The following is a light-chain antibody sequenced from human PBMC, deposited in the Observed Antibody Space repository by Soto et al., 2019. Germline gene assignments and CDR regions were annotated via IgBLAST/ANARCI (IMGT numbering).Light chain of an antibody. CDR2: AAS. J-gene: IGKJ1*01. CDR3: QQYNSYSKT. V-gene: IGKV1-5*01. CDR1: QSIGYW. Sequence: DIXXTQSPSPLSASVGXRVAITCRASQSIGYWLAWYQQKPGKAPNLLIYAASSLETGVPSRFSGSGSGTEFTLSISSLQPDDSASYYCQQYNSYSKTFGQGTKVDI.